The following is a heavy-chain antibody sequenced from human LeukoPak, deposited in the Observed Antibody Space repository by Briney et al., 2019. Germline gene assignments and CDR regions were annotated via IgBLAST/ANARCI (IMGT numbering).Heavy chain of an antibody. Sequence: PGGSLRLSCAASGFTFSSYAMSWARQAPGKGLEWVSAISGSGGSTYYADSVKGRFTISRDNSKNTLYLQMNSLRAEDTAVYYCAKGRTMIVVAFDYWGQGTLVTVSS. CDR3: AKGRTMIVVAFDY. V-gene: IGHV3-23*01. CDR1: GFTFSSYA. D-gene: IGHD3-22*01. CDR2: ISGSGGST. J-gene: IGHJ4*02.